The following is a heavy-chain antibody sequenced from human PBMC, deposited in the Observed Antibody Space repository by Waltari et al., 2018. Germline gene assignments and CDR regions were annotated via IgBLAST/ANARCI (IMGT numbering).Heavy chain of an antibody. CDR2: SIPILGAT. CDR3: ARGDATPPYYYFHS. J-gene: IGHJ4*02. V-gene: IGHV1-69*11. D-gene: IGHD2-15*01. Sequence: QVHLAQSGAEVRKPGSSVKVSCKASGDTFSLYAMAWVRQAPGQGLEWMGGSIPILGATNYAQKFQGRVTITADESTSTAYMELSSLRSEDTALYFCARGDATPPYYYFHSWGQGTLVTVSS. CDR1: GDTFSLYA.